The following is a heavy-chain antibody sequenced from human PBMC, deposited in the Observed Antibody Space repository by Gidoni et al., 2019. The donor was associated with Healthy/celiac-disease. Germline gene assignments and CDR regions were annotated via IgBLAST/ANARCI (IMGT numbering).Heavy chain of an antibody. CDR3: ARRGFGYYYDSSGYYAPYYYYYGMDV. J-gene: IGHJ6*02. Sequence: QVQLVESGGGVVQPGRSLRLSCASSGFTFSSYGMHWVRQAPGKGLEWLAVIWYDGSNKYYADSVKGRFTISRDNSKNTLYLQMNSLRAEDTAVYYCARRGFGYYYDSSGYYAPYYYYYGMDVWGQGTTVTVSS. CDR1: GFTFSSYG. D-gene: IGHD3-22*01. CDR2: IWYDGSNK. V-gene: IGHV3-33*01.